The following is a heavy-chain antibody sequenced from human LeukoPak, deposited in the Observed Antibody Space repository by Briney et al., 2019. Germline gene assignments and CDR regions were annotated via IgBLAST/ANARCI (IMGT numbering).Heavy chain of an antibody. CDR3: ARAGIQLWFDGNWFDP. J-gene: IGHJ5*02. CDR1: GYTFTSYG. Sequence: ASVKVSCKASGYTFTSYGISWVRQAPGQGLEWMGWISAYNGNTNYAQKLQGRVTITADKSTSTAYMELSSLRSEDTAVYYCARAGIQLWFDGNWFDPWGQGTLVTVSS. CDR2: ISAYNGNT. V-gene: IGHV1-18*01. D-gene: IGHD5-18*01.